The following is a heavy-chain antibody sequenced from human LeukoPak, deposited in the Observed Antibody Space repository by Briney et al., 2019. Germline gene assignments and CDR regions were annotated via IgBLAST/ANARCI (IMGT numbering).Heavy chain of an antibody. J-gene: IGHJ4*02. CDR1: GFTFSSYG. V-gene: IGHV3-30*02. CDR2: IRYDGSNK. Sequence: PGGSLRLSCAASGFTFSSYGMHWVRQAPGKGLEWVAFIRYDGSNKYYADSVKGRFTISRDNSKNTLYLQMNSLRAEDTAVYYCAKPAGYSSSWYPNLDYWGQGTLVTVSS. CDR3: AKPAGYSSSWYPNLDY. D-gene: IGHD6-13*01.